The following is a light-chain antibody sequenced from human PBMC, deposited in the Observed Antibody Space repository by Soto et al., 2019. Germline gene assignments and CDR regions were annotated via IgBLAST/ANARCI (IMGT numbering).Light chain of an antibody. CDR2: SNN. CDR3: AAWDDSLNGFYV. V-gene: IGLV1-44*01. CDR1: SSNIGSNT. J-gene: IGLJ1*01. Sequence: QLVLTQPPSASGTPGQRVTISCSGSSSNIGSNTVNWYQQFPETAPKLLIYSNNQRPSGVPDRFSGSKSGTSASLAISGLQSEDEADYYCAAWDDSLNGFYVFGTGTKLTVL.